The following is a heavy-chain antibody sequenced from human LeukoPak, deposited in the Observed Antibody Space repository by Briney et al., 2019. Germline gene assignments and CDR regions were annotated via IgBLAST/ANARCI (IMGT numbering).Heavy chain of an antibody. CDR3: ARDSNWNGADY. CDR2: IKEDGSEK. Sequence: PSETLSLTCTVSGGSISSYYWSWVRQAPGKELEWVANIKEDGSEKYYVDSVKGRFTISRDNAKNSLFLQMNSLRAEDTAVYYCARDSNWNGADYWGQGTLVTVSS. V-gene: IGHV3-7*01. J-gene: IGHJ4*02. CDR1: GGSISSYY. D-gene: IGHD1-20*01.